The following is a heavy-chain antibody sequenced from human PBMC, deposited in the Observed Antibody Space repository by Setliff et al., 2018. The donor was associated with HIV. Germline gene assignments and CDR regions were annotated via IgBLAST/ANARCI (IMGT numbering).Heavy chain of an antibody. D-gene: IGHD5-12*01. Sequence: SETLSLTCAVSGGSISSGGYSWSWIRQPPGKGLEWIGYIYHSGSTYYNPSLKSRVTISVDRSKNQFSPKLSSVTAADTAVYYCASGDPQEGGYWDAFDIWGQGTMVTVSS. CDR2: IYHSGST. V-gene: IGHV4-30-2*01. CDR1: GGSISSGGYS. CDR3: ASGDPQEGGYWDAFDI. J-gene: IGHJ3*02.